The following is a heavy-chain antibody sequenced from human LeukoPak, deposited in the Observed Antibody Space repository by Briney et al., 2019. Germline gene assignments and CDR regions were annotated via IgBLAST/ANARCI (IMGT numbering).Heavy chain of an antibody. D-gene: IGHD1-26*01. V-gene: IGHV5-51*01. Sequence: GESLKISCKGSGYSFTSYWIGWVRQMPGKGLEWMGIIYPGDSDTRYSPSFQGQVTISADKSISTAYLQWSSLKASDTAMYYCATSALVVGAHDAFDIWGQGTMVTVSS. CDR3: ATSALVVGAHDAFDI. J-gene: IGHJ3*02. CDR2: IYPGDSDT. CDR1: GYSFTSYW.